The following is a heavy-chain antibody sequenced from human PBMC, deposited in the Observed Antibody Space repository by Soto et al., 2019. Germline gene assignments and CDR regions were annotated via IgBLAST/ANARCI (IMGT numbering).Heavy chain of an antibody. CDR1: GYTLTELS. D-gene: IGHD6-13*01. J-gene: IGHJ4*02. CDR2: FDPEDGET. Sequence: ASVKVSCKVSGYTLTELSMHWVRQAPGKGLEWMGGFDPEDGETIYAQKFQGGVTMTEDTSTDTAYMELSSLRSEDTAVYYCATISIAAAGISNWGQGTLVTVSS. V-gene: IGHV1-24*01. CDR3: ATISIAAAGISN.